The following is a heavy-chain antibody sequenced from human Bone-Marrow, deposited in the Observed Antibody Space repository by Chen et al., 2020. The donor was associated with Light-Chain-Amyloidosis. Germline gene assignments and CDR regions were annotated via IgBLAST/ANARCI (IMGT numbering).Heavy chain of an antibody. V-gene: IGHV4-39*01. CDR2: ICYSGST. CDR3: ARHSIFGVVIMGVPPSSPFDY. J-gene: IGHJ4*02. Sequence: QLQLQVTGPGLVTPWETLSLTCTVSGGSISSRSYYLGWIRQTTGKGREWLGSICYSGSTYNNPSLKRRVTMSVDTSKTQSAQKLSSVTAADTAVYYCARHSIFGVVIMGVPPSSPFDYWGQGTLVTVSS. D-gene: IGHD3-3*01. CDR1: GGSISSRSYY.